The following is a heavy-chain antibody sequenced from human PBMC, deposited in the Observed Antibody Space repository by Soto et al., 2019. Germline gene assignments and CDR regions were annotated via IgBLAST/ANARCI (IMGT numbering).Heavy chain of an antibody. CDR2: ISYDGSNK. V-gene: IGHV3-30*18. D-gene: IGHD2-21*01. Sequence: QVQLVESGGGVVQPGRSLRLSCAASGFTFSSYGMHWVRQAPGKGLEWVAVISYDGSNKYYADSVKGRFTISRDNSKNTLYLQMNSLRAEDTAVYYCAKKLGNSNLGGDDDYWGQGTLVTVSS. J-gene: IGHJ4*02. CDR3: AKKLGNSNLGGDDDY. CDR1: GFTFSSYG.